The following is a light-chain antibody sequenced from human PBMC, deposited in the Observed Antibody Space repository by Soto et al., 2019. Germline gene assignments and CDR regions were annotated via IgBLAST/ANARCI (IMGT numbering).Light chain of an antibody. J-gene: IGLJ2*01. CDR3: CSYAGGTSHVV. CDR1: SNDIGSYNL. Sequence: QSALTQPASVSGSPGQSIAISCTGTSNDIGSYNLVSWYQQHPGKAPKVMIYEGTKRPSGVSDRFSGSKSGNTASLTISGLQAEDEADYYCCSYAGGTSHVVFGGGTMLTVL. CDR2: EGT. V-gene: IGLV2-23*01.